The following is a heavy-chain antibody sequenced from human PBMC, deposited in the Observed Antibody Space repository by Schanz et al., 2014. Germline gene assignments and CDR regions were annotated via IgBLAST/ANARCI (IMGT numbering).Heavy chain of an antibody. J-gene: IGHJ6*02. CDR2: IISILGIP. CDR3: ARVQDDILTGSEYYYGMDV. Sequence: QVQLVQSGAEVKKPGASVKVSCKASGYTFTSYGISWVRQAPGQGLEWMGRIISILGIPNYAQKFQGRVTFTADKSTSTAYMDLRSLRSDDTAVYYCARVQDDILTGSEYYYGMDVWGQGTTVTVSS. V-gene: IGHV1-69*04. D-gene: IGHD3-9*01. CDR1: GYTFTSYG.